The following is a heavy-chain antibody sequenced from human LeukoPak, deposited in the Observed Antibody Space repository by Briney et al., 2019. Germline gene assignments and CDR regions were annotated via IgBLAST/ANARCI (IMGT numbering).Heavy chain of an antibody. CDR3: ARGAWATRLAS. CDR1: GESLNSYC. J-gene: IGHJ4*02. Sequence: PSETLSLTCAVYGESLNSYCWSWVRQPPGEGLEWIGEIYESGTTKYNPSLKSRVAISMVPSKQQFSLRLSSVTAADTAVCYCARGAWATRLASWGLGTPVIVSS. CDR2: IYESGTT. D-gene: IGHD2-15*01. V-gene: IGHV4-34*01.